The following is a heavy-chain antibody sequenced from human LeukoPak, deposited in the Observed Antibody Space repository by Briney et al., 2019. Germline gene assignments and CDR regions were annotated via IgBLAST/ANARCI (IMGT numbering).Heavy chain of an antibody. V-gene: IGHV3-21*01. Sequence: PGGSLRLSCAASGFTFSSYSMNWVRQAPGKGLEWVSSISSSSSYIYYADSVKGRFTISRDNAKNSLYLQMNSLRAEDTAVYYCARELAYSGYALDYWGQGTLVTVSS. CDR3: ARELAYSGYALDY. D-gene: IGHD5-12*01. J-gene: IGHJ4*02. CDR2: ISSSSSYI. CDR1: GFTFSSYS.